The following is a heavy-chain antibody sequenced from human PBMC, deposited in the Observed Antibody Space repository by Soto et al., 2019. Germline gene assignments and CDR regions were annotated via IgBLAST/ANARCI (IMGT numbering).Heavy chain of an antibody. CDR3: AREGGSYDSGGYLIRGAFDI. J-gene: IGHJ3*02. D-gene: IGHD3-22*01. CDR2: IYFRGNT. Sequence: LSLTCSVSGDSISRIDYYWTWIRQHPEKGLEWIGNIYFRGNTYYSPSLESRLTISVDTSKNQFSLKLTSVTAADTAVYYCAREGGSYDSGGYLIRGAFDIWGQGTMVT. CDR1: GDSISRIDYY. V-gene: IGHV4-31*03.